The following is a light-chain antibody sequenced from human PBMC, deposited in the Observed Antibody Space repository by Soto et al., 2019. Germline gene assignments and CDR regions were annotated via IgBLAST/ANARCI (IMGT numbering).Light chain of an antibody. J-gene: IGLJ2*01. Sequence: QSVLTQPASVSGSSGQSITISCTGTSSDIGAYHFVSWYQHHPGKAPKVIIYDVSDRPSGVSVRFSGSKSGNTASLTISGLQAEDEAVYYCSSYTTAYTLEFGGGTKVTVL. V-gene: IGLV2-14*03. CDR2: DVS. CDR1: SSDIGAYHF. CDR3: SSYTTAYTLE.